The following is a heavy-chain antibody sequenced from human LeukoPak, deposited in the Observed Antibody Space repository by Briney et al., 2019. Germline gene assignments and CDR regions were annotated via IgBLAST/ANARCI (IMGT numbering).Heavy chain of an antibody. V-gene: IGHV4-30-2*01. Sequence: SQTLSLTCTVSGSSISSGDYYWSWIRQPPGKGLEWIGYIYHSGSTYYNPSLKSRVTISVDRSKNQFSLKLSSVTAADTAVYYCARDYPEAFDIWGQGTMVTVSS. J-gene: IGHJ3*02. CDR1: GSSISSGDYY. CDR2: IYHSGST. CDR3: ARDYPEAFDI.